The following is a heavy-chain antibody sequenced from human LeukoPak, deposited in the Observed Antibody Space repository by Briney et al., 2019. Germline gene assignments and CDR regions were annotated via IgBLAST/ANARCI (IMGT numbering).Heavy chain of an antibody. J-gene: IGHJ4*02. V-gene: IGHV3-64*01. CDR2: IRSTGDST. CDR1: GFTFSNFA. CDR3: ARGSGCFDY. D-gene: IGHD3-10*01. Sequence: GGSLRLSCAASGFTFSNFAIHWVRQAPGKGLEFVSGIRSTGDSTYYANSAKGRFTISRDNSKNTLYLQMNSLRAEDTAVYYCARGSGCFDYWGQGTLVTVSS.